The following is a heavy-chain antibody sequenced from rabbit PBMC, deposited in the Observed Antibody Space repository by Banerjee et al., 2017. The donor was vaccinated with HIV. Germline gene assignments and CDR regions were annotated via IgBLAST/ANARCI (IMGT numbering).Heavy chain of an antibody. D-gene: IGHD4-1*01. CDR1: GFDLSVYYY. CDR3: ARDLAGVIGWNFDL. J-gene: IGHJ4*01. Sequence: QQQLEESGGGLVQPEGSLTLTCKASGFDLSVYYYMCWVRQTPGKGLEWIGCMDAGTSGNTYYATWAKGRFTISRTSSTTVALQMTSLTAADTATYFCARDLAGVIGWNFDLWGPGTLVTVS. V-gene: IGHV1S45*01. CDR2: MDAGTSGNT.